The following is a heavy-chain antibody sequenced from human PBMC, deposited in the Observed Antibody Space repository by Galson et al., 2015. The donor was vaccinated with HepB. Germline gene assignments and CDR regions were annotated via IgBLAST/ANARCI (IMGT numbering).Heavy chain of an antibody. V-gene: IGHV1-46*03. D-gene: IGHD6-19*01. J-gene: IGHJ4*02. CDR2: INPSGGST. Sequence: SVKVSCKASGYTFTSYYMHWVRQAPGQGLEWMGIINPSGGSTSYAQKFQGRVTMTRDTSTSTVYMELSSLRSEDTAVYYCARVGRQQWLVSRPSHFDYWGQGTLVTVSS. CDR3: ARVGRQQWLVSRPSHFDY. CDR1: GYTFTSYY.